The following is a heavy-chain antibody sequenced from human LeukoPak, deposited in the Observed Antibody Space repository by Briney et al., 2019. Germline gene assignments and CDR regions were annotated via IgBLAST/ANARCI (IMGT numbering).Heavy chain of an antibody. CDR3: GRGGYCSGNTCYSLNAFDI. Sequence: PGGSLRLSCAASGFTFSTYEMNWVRQAPGKGLEWVSYITSGGGTTIYYADSVKGRFTISRDNAKNSLYLQMNSLRAEDTAVYYCGRGGYCSGNTCYSLNAFDIWGQGTMVTVSS. CDR1: GFTFSTYE. D-gene: IGHD2-15*01. V-gene: IGHV3-48*03. CDR2: ITSGGGTTI. J-gene: IGHJ3*02.